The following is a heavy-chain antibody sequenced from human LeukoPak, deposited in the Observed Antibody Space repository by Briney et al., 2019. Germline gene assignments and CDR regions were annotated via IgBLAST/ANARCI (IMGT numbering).Heavy chain of an antibody. J-gene: IGHJ4*02. CDR3: TTVVVVAATLRRFDY. CDR2: IRSNPDGGTI. Sequence: GGSLRLSCATSGFTFSNAWMNWVRQAPGKGLEWVGRIRSNPDGGTIDYAAPVKGRFTLSRDDSKTTLYLQMNSLQTEDTAVYYCTTVVVVAATLRRFDYWGQGTLVTVSS. D-gene: IGHD2-15*01. CDR1: GFTFSNAW. V-gene: IGHV3-15*07.